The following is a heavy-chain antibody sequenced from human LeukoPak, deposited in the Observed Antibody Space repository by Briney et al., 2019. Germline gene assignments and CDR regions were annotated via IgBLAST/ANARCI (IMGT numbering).Heavy chain of an antibody. V-gene: IGHV1-2*02. Sequence: ASVKVSCKASGYTFTCYYMHWARQAPGQGLEWMGWINPNSGGTNYAQKFQGRVTMTRDTSISTAYMELSRLRSDDTAVYYCARGYYDSSGYSTLGYWGQGTLVTVSS. J-gene: IGHJ4*02. CDR2: INPNSGGT. CDR1: GYTFTCYY. D-gene: IGHD3-22*01. CDR3: ARGYYDSSGYSTLGY.